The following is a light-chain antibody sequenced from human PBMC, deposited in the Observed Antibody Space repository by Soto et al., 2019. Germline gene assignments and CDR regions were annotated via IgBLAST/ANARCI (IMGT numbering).Light chain of an antibody. J-gene: IGKJ3*01. CDR2: ATS. V-gene: IGKV3-20*01. CDR1: QSVSSSY. Sequence: EIVLTQSPGTLSLSPGERATLSCRASQSVSSSYLAWYQQKPGQAPRLLIYATSNRATGIPDRFSGSGSGADFTLTISRLEPEDFAMYYCQQYGNSPVFTFGPGTKVDIK. CDR3: QQYGNSPVFT.